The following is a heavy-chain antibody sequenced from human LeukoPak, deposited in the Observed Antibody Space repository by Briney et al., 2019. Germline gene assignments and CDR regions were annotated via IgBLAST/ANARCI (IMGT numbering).Heavy chain of an antibody. CDR3: ARVRSVAQGGAFDI. V-gene: IGHV4-38-2*02. J-gene: IGHJ3*02. Sequence: SETLSLTCTASGDSITSGYYWGWIRQPPGKGLEWIGSIHHSGSTYYNPSLKSRVTKSVDTSKNQFSLKLSSVTAADTAVYYCARVRSVAQGGAFDIWGQGTMVTVSS. D-gene: IGHD6-6*01. CDR2: IHHSGST. CDR1: GDSITSGYY.